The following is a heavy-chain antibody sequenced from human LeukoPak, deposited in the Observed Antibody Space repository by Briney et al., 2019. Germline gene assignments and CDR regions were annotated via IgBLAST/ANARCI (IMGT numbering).Heavy chain of an antibody. J-gene: IGHJ4*02. D-gene: IGHD4-11*01. CDR3: AKDLHDYQSCSFYY. V-gene: IGHV3-23*01. CDR2: ISGSGGST. Sequence: GGSLRLSCAASGFTFSSYAMSWVRQAPGKGLEWVSAISGSGGSTYHADSVKGRFTISRDNSKNTLYLQMNSLRAEDTAVYYCAKDLHDYQSCSFYYWGQGTLVTVSS. CDR1: GFTFSSYA.